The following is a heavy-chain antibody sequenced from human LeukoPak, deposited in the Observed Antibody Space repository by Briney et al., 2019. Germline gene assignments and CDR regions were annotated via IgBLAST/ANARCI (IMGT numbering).Heavy chain of an antibody. CDR2: ISGSGGST. D-gene: IGHD3-22*01. CDR3: ARRPPTLVVITTGDYFDY. CDR1: GFTFSNYA. V-gene: IGHV3-23*01. Sequence: QAGGSLRLSCAASGFTFSNYAMSWVRQAPGKGLEWVSAISGSGGSTYYAHSVKGRFTISRDNSKNTLYLQMNSLRAEDTAVYYCARRPPTLVVITTGDYFDYWGQGTLVTVSS. J-gene: IGHJ4*02.